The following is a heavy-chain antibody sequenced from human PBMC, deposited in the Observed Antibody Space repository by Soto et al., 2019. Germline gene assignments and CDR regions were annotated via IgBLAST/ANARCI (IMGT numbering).Heavy chain of an antibody. CDR3: AKDGRNGYNLFY. J-gene: IGHJ4*02. CDR1: GDSISSGGW. D-gene: IGHD5-12*01. CDR2: IYHSGST. V-gene: IGHV4-4*02. Sequence: QVQLQESGPGVVKPSGTLSLTCAVSGDSISSGGWWSWVRQPPGKGLEWIGEIYHSGSTNYNPSLKSRVPILVDMSKNHFSLNLNSVNVADTAIYYCAKDGRNGYNLFYWGQGTRVTVSS.